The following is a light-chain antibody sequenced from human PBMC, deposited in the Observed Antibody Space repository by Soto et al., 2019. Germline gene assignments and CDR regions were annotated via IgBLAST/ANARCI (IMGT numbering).Light chain of an antibody. CDR2: DNN. CDR3: ATWDGSLPGEV. CDR1: SSNIGNHY. Sequence: QSVLTQPPSMSAAPGQTVTISCSGGSSNIGNHYVSWYQQVPGTAPKLLIYDNNKRPSGIPDRFSGSKSGTSGTLDITGLQTGDEADYYCATWDGSLPGEVFGGGTKLTVL. J-gene: IGLJ2*01. V-gene: IGLV1-51*01.